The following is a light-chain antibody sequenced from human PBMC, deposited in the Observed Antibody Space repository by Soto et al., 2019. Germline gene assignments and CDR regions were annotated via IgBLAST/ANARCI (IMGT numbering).Light chain of an antibody. CDR3: HQYGIVPWT. Sequence: EIWLTQFPGTLSLSPGERATLSCTASQSFNSNYLAWYQQKPGQAPRLLIYGASTRATGIPDRFSGSGSGTDFTLTISRMEPEDSAVYYCHQYGIVPWTFGQGT. CDR1: QSFNSNY. V-gene: IGKV3-20*01. CDR2: GAS. J-gene: IGKJ1*01.